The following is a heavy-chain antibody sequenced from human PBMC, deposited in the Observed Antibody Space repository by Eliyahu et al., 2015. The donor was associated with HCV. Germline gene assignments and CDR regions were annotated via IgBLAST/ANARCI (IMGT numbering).Heavy chain of an antibody. D-gene: IGHD3-22*01. J-gene: IGHJ5*02. CDR1: GGSISSSSYY. V-gene: IGHV4-39*01. CDR2: IYYSGST. Sequence: QLQLQESGPGLVKPSETLSLTCTVSGGSISSSSYYWGWIRQPPGKGLEWIGSIYYSGSTYYNPSLKSRVTISVDTSKNQFSLKLSSVTAADTAVYYCARADYYDSSGYYEWSNWFDPWGQGTLVTVSS. CDR3: ARADYYDSSGYYEWSNWFDP.